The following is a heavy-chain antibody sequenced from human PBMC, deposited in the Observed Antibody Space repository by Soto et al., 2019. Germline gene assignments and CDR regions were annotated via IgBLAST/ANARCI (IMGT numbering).Heavy chain of an antibody. CDR3: ARDRLRPILGSSRDSSSWALDY. CDR2: IYYSGST. Sequence: SETLSLTCTVSGASISSYYWSWIRQPPGKGLEWIGYIYYSGSTYYNPSLKSRVTISVDTSKNQFSLKLSSVTAADTAVYYCARDRLRPILGSSRDSSSWALDYWGQGTLVTVSS. J-gene: IGHJ4*02. D-gene: IGHD6-13*01. V-gene: IGHV4-59*12. CDR1: GASISSYY.